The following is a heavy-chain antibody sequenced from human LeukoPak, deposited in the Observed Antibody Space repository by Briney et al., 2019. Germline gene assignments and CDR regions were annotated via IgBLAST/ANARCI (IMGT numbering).Heavy chain of an antibody. Sequence: ETLSLTCTVSGGSISSYYWSWIRQPPGKGLEWVSAISGSGGSTYYADSVKGRFTISRDNSKNTLYLQMNSLRAEDTAVYYCAKPVVAAFKYWFDPWGQGTLVTVSS. CDR2: ISGSGGST. CDR3: AKPVVAAFKYWFDP. CDR1: GGSISSYY. V-gene: IGHV3-23*01. J-gene: IGHJ5*02. D-gene: IGHD2-15*01.